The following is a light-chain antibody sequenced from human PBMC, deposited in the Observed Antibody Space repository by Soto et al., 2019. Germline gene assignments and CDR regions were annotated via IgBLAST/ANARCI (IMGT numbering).Light chain of an antibody. CDR1: QGIGNY. V-gene: IGKV1-16*01. J-gene: IGKJ1*01. Sequence: DIQMTQSPSSLSASIGDRVTITCRASQGIGNYLAWVQKKPGKAPRSLIYSTSTLQTGVPSRFSGSGSGTEFTLTISSLQPEDSAVYFCQHYGSSQWTFGQWTFGQGTKVEI. CDR2: STS. CDR3: QHYGSSQWTFGQWT.